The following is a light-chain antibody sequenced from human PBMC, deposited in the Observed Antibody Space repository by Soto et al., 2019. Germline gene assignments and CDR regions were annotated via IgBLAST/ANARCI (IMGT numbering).Light chain of an antibody. CDR2: LGS. Sequence: DIVMTHSPLSLPVTPGEPASISCSSSQSLLHSNGYNYLDWYLQKPGQSPQLLIYLGSNRSSGVPDRFSGSGSGTDFTLKISRVEAEDVGVYYCMQALQTPLAFGQGTKVDIK. V-gene: IGKV2-28*01. CDR1: QSLLHSNGYNY. J-gene: IGKJ1*01. CDR3: MQALQTPLA.